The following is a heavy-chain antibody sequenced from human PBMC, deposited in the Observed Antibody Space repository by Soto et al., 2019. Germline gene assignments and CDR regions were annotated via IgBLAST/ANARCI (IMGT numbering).Heavy chain of an antibody. J-gene: IGHJ6*02. D-gene: IGHD2-2*01. CDR3: TTPRGYCSSTSCQIYYYGMDV. CDR2: IKSKTDGGTT. V-gene: IGHV3-15*07. Sequence: GGSLRLSCAASGFTFSNAWMNWVRQAPGKGLEWVGRIKSKTDGGTTDYAAPVKGRFTISRDDSKNTLYLQMNSLKTEDTAVYYCTTPRGYCSSTSCQIYYYGMDVWGQGTTVTVSS. CDR1: GFTFSNAW.